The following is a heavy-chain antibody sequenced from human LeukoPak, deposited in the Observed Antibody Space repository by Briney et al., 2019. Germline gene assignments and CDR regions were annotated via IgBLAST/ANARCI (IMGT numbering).Heavy chain of an antibody. Sequence: SVKVSCKASGGTFSSYAISWVRQAPGQGLEWMGGIIPIFGTANYAQKFQGRVTITTDESTSTAYMELSSLRSEDTAVYYCATHCSSTSCYFRNYWGQGTLVTVSS. D-gene: IGHD2-2*01. CDR2: IIPIFGTA. CDR1: GGTFSSYA. CDR3: ATHCSSTSCYFRNY. V-gene: IGHV1-69*05. J-gene: IGHJ4*02.